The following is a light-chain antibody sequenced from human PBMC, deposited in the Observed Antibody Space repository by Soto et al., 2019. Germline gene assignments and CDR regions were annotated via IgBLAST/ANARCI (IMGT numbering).Light chain of an antibody. J-gene: IGKJ1*01. CDR3: QQSYSTPGT. Sequence: DVQMTQSPSTLSASVGDTVTITCRASQSISSYLNWYQQKPGKAPKLLIYAASSLQSGVPSRFSGSGSGTDFTLTISSLQPEDFATYYCQQSYSTPGTFGQGTKVDIK. CDR1: QSISSY. V-gene: IGKV1-39*01. CDR2: AAS.